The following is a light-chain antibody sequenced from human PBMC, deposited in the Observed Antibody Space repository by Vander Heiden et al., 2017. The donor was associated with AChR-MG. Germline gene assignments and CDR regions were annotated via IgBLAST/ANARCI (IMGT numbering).Light chain of an antibody. CDR1: GSNIGAGYD. CDR3: QSYDNRLSGRKV. J-gene: IGLJ3*02. V-gene: IGLV1-40*01. CDR2: GNS. Sequence: QSVLAQPPSVSGAPGQMVTISCTGSGSNIGAGYDVHWYQQLPGTAPKLLRYGNSNRPSGVPDRFSGSKSGTSASLAITGLQAEDEADYYCQSYDNRLSGRKVCGGGTKLTVL.